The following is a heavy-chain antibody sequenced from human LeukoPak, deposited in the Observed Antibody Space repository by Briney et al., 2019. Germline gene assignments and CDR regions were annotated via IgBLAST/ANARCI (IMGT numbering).Heavy chain of an antibody. CDR1: GFTISSYG. CDR2: ISYDGSNK. J-gene: IGHJ4*02. Sequence: GGSLRLSCAASGFTISSYGIHWVRQAPDKGLEWVAVISYDGSNKYYADSVKGRFTISRDNSKNTLYLQMNSLRADDTAVYYCAKDPSPSGGQGTLVTVSS. CDR3: AKDPSPS. V-gene: IGHV3-30*18.